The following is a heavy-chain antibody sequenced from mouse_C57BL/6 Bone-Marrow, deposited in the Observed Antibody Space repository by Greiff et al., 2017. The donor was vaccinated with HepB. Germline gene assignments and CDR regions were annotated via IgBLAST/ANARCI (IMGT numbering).Heavy chain of an antibody. CDR1: GYAFTNYL. CDR2: MNPGSGGT. D-gene: IGHD2-3*01. CDR3: ARGWLHLHFDY. V-gene: IGHV1-54*01. Sequence: QVQLKQSGAELVRPGTSVKVSCKASGYAFTNYLIEWVKQRPGQGLEWIGVMNPGSGGTNYNEKFKGKATLTADKSSSTAYMQLSSLTSEDSAIYFCARGWLHLHFDYWGQGTTLTVTS. J-gene: IGHJ2*01.